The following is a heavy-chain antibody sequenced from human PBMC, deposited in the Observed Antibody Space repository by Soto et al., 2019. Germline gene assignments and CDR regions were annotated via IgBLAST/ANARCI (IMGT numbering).Heavy chain of an antibody. J-gene: IGHJ3*02. CDR1: GGSISSGGYS. CDR3: ARDYRYSGYDFAFDI. Sequence: QLQLQESGSGLVKPSQTLSLTCAVSGGSISSGGYSWSWIRQPPGKGLEWIGYIYHSGSTYYNPSLKSRVPISVDRSKNQFSLKLSSVTAADTAVYYCARDYRYSGYDFAFDIWGQGTMVTVSS. V-gene: IGHV4-30-2*01. CDR2: IYHSGST. D-gene: IGHD5-12*01.